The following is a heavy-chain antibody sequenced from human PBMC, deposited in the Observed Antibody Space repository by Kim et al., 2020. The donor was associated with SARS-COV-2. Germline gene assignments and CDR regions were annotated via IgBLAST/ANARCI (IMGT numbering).Heavy chain of an antibody. CDR2: TYI. CDR3: VRDREKSFAY. V-gene: IGHV3-33*01. Sequence: TYIKNADSVKARFNVSRDNAKNTVDLQMNSLRVEDTAVYYGVRDREKSFAYWGQGTLVTVSS. J-gene: IGHJ4*02.